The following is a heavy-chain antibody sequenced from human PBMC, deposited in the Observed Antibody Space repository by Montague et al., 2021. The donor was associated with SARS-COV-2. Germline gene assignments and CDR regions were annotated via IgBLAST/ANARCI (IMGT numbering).Heavy chain of an antibody. V-gene: IGHV3-33*08. D-gene: IGHD3-10*01. CDR2: IWYDGSNQ. CDR1: GFTFSSYD. J-gene: IGHJ6*02. CDR3: AREYSAPRWFGEYNRYGMDV. Sequence: SLRLSCAASGFTFSSYDMHWVRQAPGKGLEWVAVIWYDGSNQYYGDSVKGRFTISRDNSKNTQYLQMNSLRAEDTAVYYCAREYSAPRWFGEYNRYGMDVWGQGTTVTVSS.